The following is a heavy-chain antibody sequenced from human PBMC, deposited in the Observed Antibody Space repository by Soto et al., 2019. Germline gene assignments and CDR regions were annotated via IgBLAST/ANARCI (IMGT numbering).Heavy chain of an antibody. V-gene: IGHV3-48*02. J-gene: IGHJ5*02. CDR1: GFTFSSYS. CDR3: TREGSTLNWFDP. CDR2: ISSSSSTI. Sequence: EVQLVESGGGLVQPGGSLRLSCAASGFTFSSYSMNWVRQAPGKGLEWVSYISSSSSTIYYADSVKGRFTISRDNAKNSLDLQMNSLRDEDTAVYYCTREGSTLNWFDPWGQGTLVTVSS.